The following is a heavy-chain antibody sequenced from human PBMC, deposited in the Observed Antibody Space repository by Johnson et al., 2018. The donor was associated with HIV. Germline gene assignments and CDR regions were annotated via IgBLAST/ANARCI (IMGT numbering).Heavy chain of an antibody. V-gene: IGHV3-23*04. CDR1: GLTFSSYG. CDR2: ISGSGGST. J-gene: IGHJ3*02. Sequence: VQLVESGGGLVQPGGSLRLSCAASGLTFSSYGISWVRQAPGKGLEWVSAISGSGGSTYYADSVKGRFTISRDNSKNTMYLQMNSLRAEDTALYYCAKADDVLTGYYKGFDAFDIWGQGTMVTVSS. CDR3: AKADDVLTGYYKGFDAFDI. D-gene: IGHD3-9*01.